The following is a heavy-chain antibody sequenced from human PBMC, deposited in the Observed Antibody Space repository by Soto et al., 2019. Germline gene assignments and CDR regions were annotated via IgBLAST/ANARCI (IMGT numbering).Heavy chain of an antibody. Sequence: GGSLRLSCAASGFTFSSYAMHWVRQAPGKGLEWVAVISYDGSNKYYADSVKGRFTISRDNSKNTLYLQMNSLRAEDTAVHYCARGLPHYGDKNLKGQIDYWGQGTLVTVSS. CDR1: GFTFSSYA. V-gene: IGHV3-30-3*01. CDR3: ARGLPHYGDKNLKGQIDY. CDR2: ISYDGSNK. D-gene: IGHD4-17*01. J-gene: IGHJ4*02.